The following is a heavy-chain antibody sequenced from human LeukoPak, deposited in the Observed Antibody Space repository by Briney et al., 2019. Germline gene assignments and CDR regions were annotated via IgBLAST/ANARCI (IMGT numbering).Heavy chain of an antibody. J-gene: IGHJ3*02. D-gene: IGHD3-22*01. CDR3: AGVPWHYDTSGYYLNAFDI. CDR2: IYPSGS. Sequence: SETLSLTCTVSGASISSYHRSWIRQPAGKGLEWIGRIYPSGSDYNPSLKSRVTISVDKSKNHFSLILRSVTAADTAVYYCAGVPWHYDTSGYYLNAFDIWGQGTVVTVSS. CDR1: GASISSYH. V-gene: IGHV4-4*07.